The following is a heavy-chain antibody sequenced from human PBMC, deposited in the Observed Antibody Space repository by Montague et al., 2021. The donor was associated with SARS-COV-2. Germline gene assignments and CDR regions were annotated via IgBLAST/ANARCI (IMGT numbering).Heavy chain of an antibody. D-gene: IGHD4-23*01. V-gene: IGHV4-39*01. CDR3: ARRGDYGGPRFDY. CDR2: IYYSGST. J-gene: IGHJ4*02. CDR1: GGSVSSRSYY. Sequence: SETLSLTCTVYGGSVSSRSYYWGWIRQPPGKGLEWIGSIYYSGSTHYNPYLKSQVTISVDTSKNQFSLKLSSVTAADTAVYYCARRGDYGGPRFDYWGQGTLVSVSS.